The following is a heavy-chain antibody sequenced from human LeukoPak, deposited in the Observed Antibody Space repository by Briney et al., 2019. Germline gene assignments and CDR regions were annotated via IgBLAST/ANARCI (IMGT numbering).Heavy chain of an antibody. J-gene: IGHJ4*02. Sequence: PGGSLRLSCAASGFTFDDYAMHWVRQAPGKGLEWVSGISWNSGSIGYADSVKGRFTISRDNAKNSLYLQMNSLRAEDTALYYCAKDLIPRQDTAMGYWGQGTLVTVSS. D-gene: IGHD5-18*01. CDR2: ISWNSGSI. CDR1: GFTFDDYA. V-gene: IGHV3-9*01. CDR3: AKDLIPRQDTAMGY.